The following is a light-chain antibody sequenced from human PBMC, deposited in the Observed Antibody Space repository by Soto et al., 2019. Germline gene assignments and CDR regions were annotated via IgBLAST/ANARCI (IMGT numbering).Light chain of an antibody. CDR1: QSISSW. V-gene: IGKV1-5*01. J-gene: IGKJ1*01. CDR3: QQYNSYWT. CDR2: DAS. Sequence: DIQMTQSPSTLSASVGHRVTITCRARQSISSWLAWYQRKPGKAPKLLIYDASSLESGVPSRFSGSGSGTEFTLTISSLQPDDFATYYCQQYNSYWTFGQGTRWISN.